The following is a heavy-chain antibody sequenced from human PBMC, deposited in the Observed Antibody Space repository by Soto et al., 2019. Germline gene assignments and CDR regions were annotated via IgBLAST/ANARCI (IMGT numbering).Heavy chain of an antibody. CDR1: GGSISNYY. Sequence: QVQLQESGPGLVKPSETLSLTCTVSGGSISNYYWRWIRQPPGKGLEWIAYIYSSGTTNYNPSLLSRVTLSVHTPKNQFPLKLSSVTAADTAVYYCARSDKQLDYYISYMGVWGKGTTVTFSS. J-gene: IGHJ6*03. CDR3: ARSDKQLDYYISYMGV. D-gene: IGHD6-6*01. V-gene: IGHV4-59*01. CDR2: IYSSGTT.